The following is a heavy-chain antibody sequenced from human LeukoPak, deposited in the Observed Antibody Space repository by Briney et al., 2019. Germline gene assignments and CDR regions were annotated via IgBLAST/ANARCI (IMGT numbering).Heavy chain of an antibody. V-gene: IGHV3-21*01. Sequence: GGSLRLSCAASGFTFSSYAMNWVRQAPGKGLEWVSSITSTGSYIYYADSVKGRFTVSRDNAKNPLSLQMNSLRGEDTAVYYCARGSTAMVTSWFDPWGQGTLVTVSS. CDR2: ITSTGSYI. J-gene: IGHJ5*02. D-gene: IGHD5-18*01. CDR1: GFTFSSYA. CDR3: ARGSTAMVTSWFDP.